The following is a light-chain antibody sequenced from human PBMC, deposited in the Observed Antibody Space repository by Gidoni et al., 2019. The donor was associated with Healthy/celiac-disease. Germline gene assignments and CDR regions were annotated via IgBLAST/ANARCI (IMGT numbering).Light chain of an antibody. CDR3: QRYGSSPTWT. Sequence: EIVLPQSPGTLSLSPGERATLSCRASQSVSSSYLAWCQQKPGQAPRLLIYGASSRATGIPDRFSGSGAGTDFTLTISRLEPEDFAVYYCQRYGSSPTWTFGQGTKVEIK. V-gene: IGKV3-20*01. CDR2: GAS. CDR1: QSVSSSY. J-gene: IGKJ1*01.